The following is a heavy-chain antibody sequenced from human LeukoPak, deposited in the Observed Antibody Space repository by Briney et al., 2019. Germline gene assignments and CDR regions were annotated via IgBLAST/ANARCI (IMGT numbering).Heavy chain of an antibody. CDR1: GFSVSTYP. Sequence: GGSLRLSCKASGFSVSTYPMAWVRQAPGKGLQWVSTITASGTDTFYADSVKGRFTISRDNSKNTLSLQMNSLRAEDTALYYCAKYSSGWVNDYWGQGTLVTVSS. CDR2: ITASGTDT. D-gene: IGHD6-19*01. CDR3: AKYSSGWVNDY. V-gene: IGHV3-23*01. J-gene: IGHJ4*02.